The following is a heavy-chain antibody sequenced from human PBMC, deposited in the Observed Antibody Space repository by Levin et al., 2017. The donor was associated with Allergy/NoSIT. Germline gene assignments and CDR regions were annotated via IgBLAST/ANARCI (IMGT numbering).Heavy chain of an antibody. CDR2: INPNSGGT. V-gene: IGHV1-2*02. CDR3: ASGRRGEWVNDNGQPEDYFDY. D-gene: IGHD1-1*01. CDR1: GYTFTGYY. Sequence: ASVKVSCKASGYTFTGYYMHWVRQAPGQGLEWMGWINPNSGGTNYAQKFQGRVTMTRDTSISTAYMELSRLRSDDTAVYYCASGRRGEWVNDNGQPEDYFDYWGQGTLVTVSS. J-gene: IGHJ4*02.